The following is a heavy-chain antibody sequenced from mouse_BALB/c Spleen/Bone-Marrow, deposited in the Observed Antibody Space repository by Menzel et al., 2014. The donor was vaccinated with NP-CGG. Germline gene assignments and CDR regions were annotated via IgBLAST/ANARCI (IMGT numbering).Heavy chain of an antibody. D-gene: IGHD1-2*01. V-gene: IGHV1-4*02. CDR1: GYTFTSYT. CDR2: INPSSGYT. CDR3: ARWYYGYVGFAY. Sequence: VQLQQSAAELARPGASVKMSCKASGYTFTSYTMHWVKQRPGQGLEWIGYINPSSGYTEYNQKFKDKTTLTADKSSSTAYMHLSSLASEDSAVYYCARWYYGYVGFAYWGQGTLVTVSA. J-gene: IGHJ3*01.